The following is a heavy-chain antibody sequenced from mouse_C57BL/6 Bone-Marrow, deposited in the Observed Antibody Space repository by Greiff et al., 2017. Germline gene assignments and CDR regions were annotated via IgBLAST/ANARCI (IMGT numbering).Heavy chain of an antibody. D-gene: IGHD2-3*01. Sequence: VQLQQSGPELVKPGASVKISCKASGYTFTDYYMNWVKQSHGKSLEWIGDINPNNGGTSYNQKFTGKATLTVDKSSSTAYMELSSLTSEDSAVYYCARAVDGYPLYYYAMDYWGQGTSVTVSS. J-gene: IGHJ4*01. CDR3: ARAVDGYPLYYYAMDY. CDR2: INPNNGGT. V-gene: IGHV1-26*01. CDR1: GYTFTDYY.